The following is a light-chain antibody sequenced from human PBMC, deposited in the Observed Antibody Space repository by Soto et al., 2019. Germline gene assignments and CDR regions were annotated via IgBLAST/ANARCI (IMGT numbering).Light chain of an antibody. J-gene: IGKJ3*01. CDR2: TTS. Sequence: EIVLTQSPDTLSLSPGERATLSCTASESVTSSCFAWYQRKPGQAPRLLIHTTSTRATDIPDRFSGSGSGTDFTLTISRLEPEDFAVYYCQQCGGSPLFSFGPGTRVDI. CDR3: QQCGGSPLFS. V-gene: IGKV3-20*01. CDR1: ESVTSSC.